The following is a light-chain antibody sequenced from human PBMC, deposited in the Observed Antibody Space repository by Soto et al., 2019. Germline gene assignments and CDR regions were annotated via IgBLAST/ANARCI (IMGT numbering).Light chain of an antibody. CDR2: GAS. CDR3: QQFGDRPS. CDR1: QSVSSN. Sequence: IVMTQYPATLSVSPRETASLSCSPSQSVSSNLAWYQQKPGQAPRLLIYGASTSATGIPGRFSGSGSGKDFTPTISSLQSDDFAVYYCQQFGDRPSFGVGTTGDIK. V-gene: IGKV3-15*01. J-gene: IGKJ4*01.